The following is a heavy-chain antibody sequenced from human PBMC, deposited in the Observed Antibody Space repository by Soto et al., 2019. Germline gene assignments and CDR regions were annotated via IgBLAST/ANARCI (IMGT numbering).Heavy chain of an antibody. J-gene: IGHJ3*02. D-gene: IGHD3-9*01. CDR1: GYSFTSYW. Sequence: EVQLVQSGAEVKKPGESLKISCKGSGYSFTSYWIGWVRQMPGKGLEWMGIIYPGDSDTRYSPSFQGQVTISADKSISTACLQWSSLKASDTAMYYCARPQYDILTGYYPDAFDIWGQGTMVTVSS. CDR3: ARPQYDILTGYYPDAFDI. V-gene: IGHV5-51*01. CDR2: IYPGDSDT.